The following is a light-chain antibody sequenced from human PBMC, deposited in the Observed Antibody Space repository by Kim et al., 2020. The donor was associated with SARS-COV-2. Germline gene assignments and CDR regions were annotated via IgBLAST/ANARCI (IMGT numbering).Light chain of an antibody. CDR3: QQYYNWPPWT. V-gene: IGKV3-15*01. CDR1: QTISNS. Sequence: SPGERATLSCRASQTISNSLAWYQQKPGQAPRLLIYGASTRATGIPARFSGSGSGTEFTLTISSLQSEDFAVYYCQQYYNWPPWTFGQGTKVDIK. J-gene: IGKJ1*01. CDR2: GAS.